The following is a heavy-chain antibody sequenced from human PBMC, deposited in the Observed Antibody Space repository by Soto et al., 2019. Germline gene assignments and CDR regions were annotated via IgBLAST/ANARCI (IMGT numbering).Heavy chain of an antibody. CDR2: ISSSSSYI. CDR3: ARVFSNGGYGGNPVDNDY. D-gene: IGHD4-17*01. V-gene: IGHV3-21*01. J-gene: IGHJ4*02. Sequence: EVQLVESGGGLVKPGGSLRLSCAASGFTFSSYSMNWVRQAPGKGLEWVSSISSSSSYIYYADSVKGRFTISRDNAKNSLYLQMNSLRAEDTAVYYCARVFSNGGYGGNPVDNDYWGQGTLVTVSS. CDR1: GFTFSSYS.